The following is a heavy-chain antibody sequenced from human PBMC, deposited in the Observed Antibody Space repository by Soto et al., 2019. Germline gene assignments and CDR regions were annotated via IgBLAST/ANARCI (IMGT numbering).Heavy chain of an antibody. D-gene: IGHD3-10*01. CDR3: ARCGVRGVFLYFDY. Sequence: ASVKVSCKASGGTFSSYAISWVRQAPGQGLEWMGGIIPIFGTANYAQKFQGRVTITADESTSTAYMELSSLRSEDTAVYYCARCGVRGVFLYFDYWGQGTLVTVSS. J-gene: IGHJ4*02. V-gene: IGHV1-69*13. CDR1: GGTFSSYA. CDR2: IIPIFGTA.